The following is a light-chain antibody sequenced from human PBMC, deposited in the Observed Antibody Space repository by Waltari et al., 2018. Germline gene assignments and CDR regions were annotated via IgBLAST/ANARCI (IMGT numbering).Light chain of an antibody. Sequence: QSALTQPASVSGSPGQSITISCPGTSSAVGGYNYVSWYQQHPGKAPKFIIYDVSDRPSGVSNRFSGSKSGNTASLTISGLQAEDEADYYCTSYSTTTTLVFGGGTKVAVL. V-gene: IGLV2-14*03. CDR3: TSYSTTTTLV. CDR2: DVS. CDR1: SSAVGGYNY. J-gene: IGLJ2*01.